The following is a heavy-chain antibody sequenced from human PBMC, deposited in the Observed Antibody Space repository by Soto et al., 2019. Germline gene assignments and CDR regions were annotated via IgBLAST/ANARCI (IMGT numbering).Heavy chain of an antibody. D-gene: IGHD6-19*01. CDR2: ISYDGSNK. J-gene: IGHJ6*02. V-gene: IGHV3-30*18. CDR3: AKDLVNGGWYGYYYYGMDV. Sequence: PGGSLRLSCAASGFTFSSYGMHWVRQAPGKGLEWVAVISYDGSNKYYADSVKGRFTISRDNSKNTLYLQMNSLRAEDTAVYYCAKDLVNGGWYGYYYYGMDVWGQGTTVTVSS. CDR1: GFTFSSYG.